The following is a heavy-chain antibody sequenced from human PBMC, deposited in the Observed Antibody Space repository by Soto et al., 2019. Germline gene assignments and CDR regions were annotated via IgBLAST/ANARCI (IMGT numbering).Heavy chain of an antibody. D-gene: IGHD2-15*01. CDR3: TSDTFGARDS. CDR2: IDPYDTGI. CDR1: GFAFSSEW. V-gene: IGHV3-74*01. Sequence: PGGSLRLSCAASGFAFSSEWMHWVRQAQGKGLVWVSRIDPYDTGITYADSVKGRFTISRDNAKNTLYLQMNSLRAEDTAVYYCTSDTFGARDSWGQGTLVTVSS. J-gene: IGHJ4*02.